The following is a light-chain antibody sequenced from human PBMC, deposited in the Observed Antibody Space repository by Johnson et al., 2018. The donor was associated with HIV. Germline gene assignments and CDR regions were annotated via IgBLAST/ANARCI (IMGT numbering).Light chain of an antibody. CDR2: DND. CDR3: VTWDRSLSTPNYV. V-gene: IGLV1-51*01. Sequence: QSVLTQPPSVSAAPGQKVTISCSGTSSNIGNNYVSWYQHLPGTAPKVLIYDNDKRPSGIPERFSGSKSGTSATLGISGLQTGDEADYYCVTWDRSLSTPNYVFGAGTKVTVL. J-gene: IGLJ1*01. CDR1: SSNIGNNY.